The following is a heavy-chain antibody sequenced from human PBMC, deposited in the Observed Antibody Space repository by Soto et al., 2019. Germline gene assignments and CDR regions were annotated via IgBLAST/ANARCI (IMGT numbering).Heavy chain of an antibody. Sequence: QVQLVQSGAEVKKPGASVKVSCKASGYTFTSYGISWVRQAPGQGLEWMGWISAYNGNTNYAQKLQGRVTMTTDTATSTAYMELRSLRSDDTAVYYCARDLRAYYGDYRYGCGSHWGQGTLVTVSS. CDR3: ARDLRAYYGDYRYGCGSH. D-gene: IGHD4-17*01. V-gene: IGHV1-18*01. CDR1: GYTFTSYG. J-gene: IGHJ4*02. CDR2: ISAYNGNT.